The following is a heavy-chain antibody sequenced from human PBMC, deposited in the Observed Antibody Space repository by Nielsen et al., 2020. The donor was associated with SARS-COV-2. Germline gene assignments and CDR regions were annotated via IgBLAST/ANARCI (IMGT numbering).Heavy chain of an antibody. CDR2: IYYSGST. Sequence: SETLSLTCTVSGGSISSYYWGWIRQPPGKGLEWIGSIYYSGSTYYNPSLKSRVTISVDTSKNQFSLKLSSVTAADTAVYYCARGGQWLVRPYYYYYGMDVWGQGTTVTVSS. J-gene: IGHJ6*02. D-gene: IGHD6-19*01. CDR3: ARGGQWLVRPYYYYYGMDV. V-gene: IGHV4-39*07. CDR1: GGSISSYY.